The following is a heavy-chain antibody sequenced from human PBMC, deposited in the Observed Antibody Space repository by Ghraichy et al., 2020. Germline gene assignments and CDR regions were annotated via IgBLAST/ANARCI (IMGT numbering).Heavy chain of an antibody. V-gene: IGHV4-34*01. J-gene: IGHJ4*02. Sequence: SETLSLTCAVYGGSFSGYYWSWIRQPPGKGLEWIGEINHSGSTNYNPSLKSRVTISVDTSKNQFSLKLSSVTAADTAVYYCARGNQSRGYCSGGSGYSPPAFDYWGQGTLVTVSS. CDR3: ARGNQSRGYCSGGSGYSPPAFDY. CDR1: GGSFSGYY. CDR2: INHSGST. D-gene: IGHD2-15*01.